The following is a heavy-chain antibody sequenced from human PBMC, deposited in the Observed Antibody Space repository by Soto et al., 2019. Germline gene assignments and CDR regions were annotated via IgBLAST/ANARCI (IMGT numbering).Heavy chain of an antibody. CDR1: GESFNVYY. D-gene: IGHD6-13*01. Sequence: AESLSLTCTGYGESFNVYYCSWIRHPPGKGLEWIGEIHHSGSTNYNPSVMSRDTFSVDTAKTQISLKVRSVTAADTAVYYCARGKRGSSWYRGEEKYYYYGMDVWGQGTPVT. CDR2: IHHSGST. V-gene: IGHV4-34*01. CDR3: ARGKRGSSWYRGEEKYYYYGMDV. J-gene: IGHJ6*02.